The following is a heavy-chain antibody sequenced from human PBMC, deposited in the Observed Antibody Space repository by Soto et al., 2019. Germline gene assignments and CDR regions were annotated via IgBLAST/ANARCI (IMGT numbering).Heavy chain of an antibody. CDR2: ISAYNANT. V-gene: IGHV1-18*01. D-gene: IGHD1-26*01. CDR3: ARVYRRFYSPWETDY. CDR1: GYTFTSYG. Sequence: GASVKVSCKASGYTFTSYGIAWVRQAPGQELEWMGWISAYNANTDYAQRFQGRVTMTTDTSTSTAYMELRSLRNDDTAVCYCARVYRRFYSPWETDYWGQGTLVTVYS. J-gene: IGHJ4*02.